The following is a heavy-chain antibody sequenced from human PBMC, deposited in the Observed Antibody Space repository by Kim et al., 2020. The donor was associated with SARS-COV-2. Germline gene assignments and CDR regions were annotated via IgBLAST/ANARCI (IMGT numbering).Heavy chain of an antibody. CDR1: GFTFSSYG. V-gene: IGHV3-33*06. Sequence: GGSLRLSCAASGFTFSSYGMHWVRQAPGKGLEWVAVIWYDGSNKYYADSVKGRFTISRDNSKNTLYLQMNSLRAEDTAVYYCANAVVDYYGMDVWGQGTTVTVSS. CDR3: ANAVVDYYGMDV. CDR2: IWYDGSNK. J-gene: IGHJ6*02.